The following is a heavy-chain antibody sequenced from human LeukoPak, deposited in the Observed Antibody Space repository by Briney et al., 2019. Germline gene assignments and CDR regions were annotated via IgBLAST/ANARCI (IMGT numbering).Heavy chain of an antibody. CDR1: GFTFDDYG. V-gene: IGHV3-20*04. CDR2: INWNGGST. D-gene: IGHD1-26*01. CDR3: ARVVGDSGSYYEWRGYFQH. Sequence: GGSLRLSCAASGFTFDDYGMSWVRHAPGKGLEWVSGINWNGGSTVYADSVKGRFTISRDNAKNSLYLQMNSLRAEDTALYYCARVVGDSGSYYEWRGYFQHWGQGTLVTVSS. J-gene: IGHJ1*01.